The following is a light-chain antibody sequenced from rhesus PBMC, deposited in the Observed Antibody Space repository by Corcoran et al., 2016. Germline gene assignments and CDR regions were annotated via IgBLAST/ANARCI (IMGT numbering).Light chain of an antibody. Sequence: DIVMTQSPDSLAVSLGERVTINCKSSQSLLYSSNNKNYSAWYQQKPGQAPQLLIYWASTRESGVPNRFSGGGSGTDFTLTISGRPAEDVAVVYCQQYYGTPLTFGGGAKVEIK. CDR2: WAS. J-gene: IGKJ4*01. CDR1: QSLLYSSNNKNY. CDR3: QQYYGTPLT. V-gene: IGKV4-1*01.